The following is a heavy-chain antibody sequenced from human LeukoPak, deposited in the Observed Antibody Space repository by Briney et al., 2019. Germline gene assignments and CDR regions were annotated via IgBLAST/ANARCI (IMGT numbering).Heavy chain of an antibody. D-gene: IGHD3-9*01. CDR1: GFTFSKYA. CDR3: ARGRYRYYFDY. J-gene: IGHJ4*02. Sequence: GGSLRLSCAASGFTFSKYALSWGRQASGQGLEWVSTISGDGDSTYYAASVKGRFTISRDNSKNTLYLQMNSLRAEDTAVYYCARGRYRYYFDYWGQGTLVTVSS. CDR2: ISGDGDST. V-gene: IGHV3-23*01.